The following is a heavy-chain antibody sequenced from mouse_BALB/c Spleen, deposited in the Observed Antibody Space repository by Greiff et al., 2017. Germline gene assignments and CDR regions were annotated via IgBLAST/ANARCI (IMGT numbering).Heavy chain of an antibody. CDR1: GFSLTSYD. CDR3: VRNGYYAFDY. J-gene: IGHJ2*01. D-gene: IGHD2-3*01. Sequence: VKLMESGPGLVAPSQSLSITCTVSGFSLTSYDISWIRQPPGKGLEWLGVIWTGGGTNYNSAFMSRLSISKDNSKSQVFLKMNSLQTDDTAIYYCVRNGYYAFDYWGQGTTLTVSS. CDR2: IWTGGGT. V-gene: IGHV2-9-2*01.